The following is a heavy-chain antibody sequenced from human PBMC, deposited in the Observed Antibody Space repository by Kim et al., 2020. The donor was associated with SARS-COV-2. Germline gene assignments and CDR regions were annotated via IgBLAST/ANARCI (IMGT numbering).Heavy chain of an antibody. J-gene: IGHJ4*02. D-gene: IGHD3-10*01. CDR1: GFTFSSYA. V-gene: IGHV3-64D*06. Sequence: GGSLRLSCSASGFTFSSYAMHWVRQAPGKGLEYVSAISSNGGSTYYADSVKGRFTISRDNSKNTLYLQMSSLRAEDTAVYYCVIWFGELHPPCGCFDYWGQGTLVTVSS. CDR2: ISSNGGST. CDR3: VIWFGELHPPCGCFDY.